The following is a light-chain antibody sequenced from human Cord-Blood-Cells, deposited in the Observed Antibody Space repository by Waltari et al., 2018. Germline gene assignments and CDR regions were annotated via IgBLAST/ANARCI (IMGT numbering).Light chain of an antibody. CDR1: SGHSSYI. CDR2: LEGSGSY. V-gene: IGLV4-60*03. J-gene: IGLJ2*01. CDR3: ETWDSNTVV. Sequence: HPVLTQSSSASASLGSSVKLTCTLRSGHSSYIIAWHPQQPGKAPRYLMKLEGSGSYNKGSGVPDRFSGSSSGADCYLTISNLQSEDEADYYCETWDSNTVVFGGGTKLTVL.